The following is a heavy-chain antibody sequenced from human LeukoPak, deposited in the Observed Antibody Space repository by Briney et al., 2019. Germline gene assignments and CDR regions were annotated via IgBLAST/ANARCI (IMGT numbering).Heavy chain of an antibody. D-gene: IGHD3-3*01. CDR2: IKQDGSEK. CDR1: GFTFSSYW. CDR3: ARAQAPITIFGVVSGFDY. J-gene: IGHJ4*02. Sequence: GGSLRLSCAASGFTFSSYWMSWVRQAPGKGLEWVANIKQDGSEKYYVDSVNGRFTISRDNAENSLYLQMNSLRAEDTAVYYCARAQAPITIFGVVSGFDYWGQGTLVTVSS. V-gene: IGHV3-7*01.